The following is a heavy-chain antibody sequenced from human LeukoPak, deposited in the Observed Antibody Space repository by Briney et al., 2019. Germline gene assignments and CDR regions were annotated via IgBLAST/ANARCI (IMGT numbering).Heavy chain of an antibody. CDR1: GGTFSSYA. CDR2: IIPSFGTA. CDR3: ARERKKGGYQLLPLAFDI. Sequence: ASVKFSCKASGGTFSSYAISWVRQAPGQGLEWMGGIIPSFGTANYAQKFQGRVTITADESTSTAYMELSSLRSEDTAVYYCARERKKGGYQLLPLAFDIWGQGTMVTVSS. V-gene: IGHV1-69*13. J-gene: IGHJ3*02. D-gene: IGHD2-2*01.